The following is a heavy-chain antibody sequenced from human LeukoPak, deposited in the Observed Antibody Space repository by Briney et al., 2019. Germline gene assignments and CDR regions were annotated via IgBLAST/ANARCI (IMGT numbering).Heavy chain of an antibody. Sequence: GGSLRLSCAASGFTFSDYAIHWVRKAPGKGLEWVAVISYDGSIKFSADSVKGRFTISRDNSKNTLYLQMNSLRDEDTAVYYCARDVSRDGYNSHFDYWGQGTLVTVSS. D-gene: IGHD5-24*01. CDR3: ARDVSRDGYNSHFDY. J-gene: IGHJ4*02. CDR1: GFTFSDYA. CDR2: ISYDGSIK. V-gene: IGHV3-30-3*01.